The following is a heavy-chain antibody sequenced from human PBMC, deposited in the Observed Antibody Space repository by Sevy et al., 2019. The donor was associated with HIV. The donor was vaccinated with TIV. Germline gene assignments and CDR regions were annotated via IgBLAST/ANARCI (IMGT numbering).Heavy chain of an antibody. CDR2: IISFFDMT. CDR1: GGTISRDG. Sequence: ASVKVSCKASGGTISRDGISWVRQAPGQGLEWMGGIISFFDMTNYAQKFQGRVTISADESTSTVYMELSSRRFEDTAVYYCAGGGGSGWYYFDSWGQGTLVTVSS. V-gene: IGHV1-69*13. J-gene: IGHJ4*02. CDR3: AGGGGSGWYYFDS. D-gene: IGHD6-19*01.